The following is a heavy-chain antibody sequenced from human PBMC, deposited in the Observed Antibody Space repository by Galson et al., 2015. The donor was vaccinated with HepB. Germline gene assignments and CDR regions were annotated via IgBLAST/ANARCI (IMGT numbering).Heavy chain of an antibody. D-gene: IGHD2-15*01. CDR2: ISAYTRKT. CDR1: GYTFSTYS. Sequence: SVKVSCKVSGYTFSTYSVTWVRQAPGQGLEWMGWISAYTRKTNYAQEFQGRVSMTTDTSTSTVYMELRRLRSDDTAIYYCARGALVVGVAATLNNWFDPWGQGTLVTVSS. V-gene: IGHV1-18*01. J-gene: IGHJ5*02. CDR3: ARGALVVGVAATLNNWFDP.